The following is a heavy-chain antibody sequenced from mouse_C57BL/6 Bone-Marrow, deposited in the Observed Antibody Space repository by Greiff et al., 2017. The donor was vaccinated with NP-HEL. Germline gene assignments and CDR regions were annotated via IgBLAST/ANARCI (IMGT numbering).Heavy chain of an antibody. CDR3: ARRHYDGSSYDD. J-gene: IGHJ2*01. CDR1: GYTFTSYG. Sequence: QVQLQQSGAELARPGASVKLSCKASGYTFTSYGISWVKQRTGQGLEWIGEIYPRSGNTYYNEKFKGKATLTADKSSSTAYMELRSLTSEDAAVYFCARRHYDGSSYDDWGKGTTLTVSS. CDR2: IYPRSGNT. D-gene: IGHD1-1*01. V-gene: IGHV1-81*01.